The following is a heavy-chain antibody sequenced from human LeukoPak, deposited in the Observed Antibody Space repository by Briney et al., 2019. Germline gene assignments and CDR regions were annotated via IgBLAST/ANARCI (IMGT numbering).Heavy chain of an antibody. Sequence: GGSLKLSCAASGFTFGTYAMHWVRQTPGQGLEWVSPISGSGGGTYYADSVEGRFTISRDNSKKMLYLQMNSLRAEDTAVYYCAKDVGSGGSSSGNWGQGTLVTVSS. D-gene: IGHD3-10*01. CDR2: ISGSGGGT. CDR1: GFTFGTYA. V-gene: IGHV3-23*01. CDR3: AKDVGSGGSSSGN. J-gene: IGHJ1*01.